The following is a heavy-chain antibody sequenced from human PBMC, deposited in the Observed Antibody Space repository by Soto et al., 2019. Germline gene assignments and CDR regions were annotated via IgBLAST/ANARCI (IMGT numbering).Heavy chain of an antibody. CDR3: ARESTVTPTYYMDV. V-gene: IGHV1-18*01. CDR2: ISAYNGNT. J-gene: IGHJ6*03. Sequence: ASVKVSCKASGYTFTSYGISWVRQAPGQGLEWMGWISAYNGNTNYAQKLQGRVTMTTDTSTSTAYMELRSLRSDDTAVYYCARESTVTPTYYMDVWGKGTTVTVSS. CDR1: GYTFTSYG. D-gene: IGHD4-17*01.